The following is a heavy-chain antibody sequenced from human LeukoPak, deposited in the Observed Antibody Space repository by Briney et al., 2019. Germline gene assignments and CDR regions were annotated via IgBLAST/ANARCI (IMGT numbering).Heavy chain of an antibody. Sequence: ASVKVSCKASGYTFTSYDINWVRQATGQGLEWMGWMNPNSGNTGYAQKFQGRVTMTRNTSISTAYVELSSLRSEDTAVYYCAKDYYYDSSGYLQDWGQGTLVTVSS. CDR1: GYTFTSYD. D-gene: IGHD3-22*01. CDR3: AKDYYYDSSGYLQD. CDR2: MNPNSGNT. V-gene: IGHV1-8*01. J-gene: IGHJ1*01.